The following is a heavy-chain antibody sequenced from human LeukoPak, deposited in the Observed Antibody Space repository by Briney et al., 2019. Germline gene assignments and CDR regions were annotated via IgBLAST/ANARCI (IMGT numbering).Heavy chain of an antibody. CDR2: IYYSGST. Sequence: PSETLSLTCTVSGGSISSGGYYWSWIRQHPGKGLEWIGYIYYSGSTYYNPSLKSRVTISVDTSKNQFSLKLSSVTAADTTVYYCARATYYDFWSGYYTGSSGEYFDYWGQGTLVTVSS. D-gene: IGHD3-3*01. V-gene: IGHV4-31*03. CDR1: GGSISSGGYY. J-gene: IGHJ4*02. CDR3: ARATYYDFWSGYYTGSSGEYFDY.